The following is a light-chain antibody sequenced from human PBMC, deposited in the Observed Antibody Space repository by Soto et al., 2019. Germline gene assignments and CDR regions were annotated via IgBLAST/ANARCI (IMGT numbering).Light chain of an antibody. CDR1: SGSIASNY. J-gene: IGLJ2*01. CDR3: QSYDSSNRNVV. CDR2: EDN. Sequence: NFMLTQPNSVSESPGKTVTISCTRSSGSIASNYVQWYQQRPGSAPTTVIYEDNQRPSGVPDRFSGSIDSSSNSASLTISGLKTEDEADYYSQSYDSSNRNVVFGGGTKLTVL. V-gene: IGLV6-57*04.